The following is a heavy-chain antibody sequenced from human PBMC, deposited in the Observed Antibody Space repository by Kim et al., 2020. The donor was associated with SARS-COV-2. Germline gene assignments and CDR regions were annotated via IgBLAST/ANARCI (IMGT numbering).Heavy chain of an antibody. CDR2: IYYSGST. V-gene: IGHV4-59*01. CDR1: GGSISSYY. D-gene: IGHD2-15*01. J-gene: IGHJ3*02. Sequence: SETLSLTCTVSGGSISSYYWSWIRQPPGKGLEWIGYIYYSGSTNYNPSLKSRVTISVDTSKNQFSLKLSSVTAADTAVYYCARDRKLGYCSGGSCFHDAFDIWGQGTMVTVSS. CDR3: ARDRKLGYCSGGSCFHDAFDI.